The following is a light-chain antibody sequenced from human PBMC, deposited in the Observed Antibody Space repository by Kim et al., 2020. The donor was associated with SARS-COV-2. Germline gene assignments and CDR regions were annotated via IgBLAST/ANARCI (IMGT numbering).Light chain of an antibody. V-gene: IGKV3-20*01. CDR3: QQYGSSPQT. CDR1: QGVSSSY. Sequence: SPGERAPPSCRASQGVSSSYVAWYQQKPGQAPRLLIYGASSRATGIPDRFSGSGSGTDFTLTISRLEPEDFAVYYCQQYGSSPQTFGQGTKVDIK. CDR2: GAS. J-gene: IGKJ1*01.